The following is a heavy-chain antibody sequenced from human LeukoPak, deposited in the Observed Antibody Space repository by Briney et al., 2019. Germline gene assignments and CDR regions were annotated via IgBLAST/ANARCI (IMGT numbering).Heavy chain of an antibody. CDR1: GFTFSKYA. J-gene: IGHJ6*03. D-gene: IGHD5-18*01. CDR2: VNDRGTGT. CDR3: AKGLKTAVGPYMGYHYYMDV. Sequence: PGGSLRLSCAASGFTFSKYAMSWVRQAPGKGLEWVSTVNDRGTGTYYADSVKGRFAISRDNSKNTLSLQMISLRVEDTALYYCAKGLKTAVGPYMGYHYYMDVWGKGTTVTVSS. V-gene: IGHV3-23*01.